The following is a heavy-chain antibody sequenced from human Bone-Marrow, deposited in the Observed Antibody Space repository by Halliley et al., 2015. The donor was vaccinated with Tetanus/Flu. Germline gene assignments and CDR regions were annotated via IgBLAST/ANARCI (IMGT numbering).Heavy chain of an antibody. Sequence: SLRLSCVASGFTFSKFGMHWVRQAPGKGLEWVAVISLGGNSKYYADSVKGRFTISRDNSKNTLYLQMDSLRAEDTAVYYCAKDSRDYDFDYFDYWGQGTLVTVSS. CDR3: AKDSRDYDFDYFDY. D-gene: IGHD3-3*01. CDR2: ISLGGNSK. CDR1: GFTFSKFG. V-gene: IGHV3-30*18. J-gene: IGHJ4*02.